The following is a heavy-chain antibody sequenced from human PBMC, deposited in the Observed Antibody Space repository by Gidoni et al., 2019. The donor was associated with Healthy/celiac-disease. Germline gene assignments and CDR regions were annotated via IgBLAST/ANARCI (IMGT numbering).Heavy chain of an antibody. CDR3: ARSRVAVAGKGGDFDY. CDR2: IWYDGSNK. J-gene: IGHJ4*02. Sequence: QVQLVESGGGVVQPGRSLRLSCAASGFTFRSYGMHWVRQAPGKGLEWVAVIWYDGSNKYYADSVKGRFTISRDNSKNTLYLQMNSLRAEDTAVYYCARSRVAVAGKGGDFDYWGQGTLVTVSS. D-gene: IGHD6-19*01. V-gene: IGHV3-33*01. CDR1: GFTFRSYG.